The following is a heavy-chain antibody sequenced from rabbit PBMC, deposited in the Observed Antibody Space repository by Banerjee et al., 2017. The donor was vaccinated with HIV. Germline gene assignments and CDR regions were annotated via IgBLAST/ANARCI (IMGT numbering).Heavy chain of an antibody. CDR1: GFYFNTKYY. CDR2: IYTGSSGST. CDR3: ARGSYADIYYTYYFDL. Sequence: QEQLVESGGGLVQPEGSLTLTCTASGFYFNTKYYMCWVRQAPGKGLEWIGCIYTGSSGSTYYASWAKGRFTISKTSSTTVTLQMTSLTAADTATYFCARGSYADIYYTYYFDLWGQGTLVTVS. D-gene: IGHD8-1*01. J-gene: IGHJ4*01. V-gene: IGHV1S45*01.